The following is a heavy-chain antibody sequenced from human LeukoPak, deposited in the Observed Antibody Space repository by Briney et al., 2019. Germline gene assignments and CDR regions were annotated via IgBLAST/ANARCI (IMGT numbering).Heavy chain of an antibody. CDR3: AKGGISTMVRGVIGYMDV. CDR2: INSDGSST. J-gene: IGHJ6*03. V-gene: IGHV3-74*01. CDR1: GFTFSSYW. D-gene: IGHD3-10*01. Sequence: PGGSLRLSCAASGFTFSSYWMHWVRHAPGKGLVWVSRINSDGSSTSYADSVKGRFTISRDNAKNTLYLQMNSLRAEDSAVYYCAKGGISTMVRGVIGYMDVWGKGTTVTISS.